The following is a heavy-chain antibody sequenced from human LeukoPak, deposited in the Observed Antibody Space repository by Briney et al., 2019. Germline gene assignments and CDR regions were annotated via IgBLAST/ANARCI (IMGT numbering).Heavy chain of an antibody. Sequence: ASVKVSCKASGYTFTSYAMNWVRQAPGQGLEWMGWINTNTGNPTYAQGFTGRFVFSLDTSVSTAYLQISSLKAEDTAVYYCARAEYYDILTGYYPFDYWGRGTLVTVSS. D-gene: IGHD3-9*01. CDR1: GYTFTSYA. CDR2: INTNTGNP. J-gene: IGHJ4*02. V-gene: IGHV7-4-1*02. CDR3: ARAEYYDILTGYYPFDY.